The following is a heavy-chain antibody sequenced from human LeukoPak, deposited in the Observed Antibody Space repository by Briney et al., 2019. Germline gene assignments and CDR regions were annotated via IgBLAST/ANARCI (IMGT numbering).Heavy chain of an antibody. CDR1: GFTFSTYE. CDR3: AREGYNYPYYYYGVDV. Sequence: PGGSLRLSCAASGFTFSTYEMNWVRQAPGKGLEWVSYISSSGSTIYYADSVKGRFTISRDNAKNSLYLQMNSLRAEDTALYYCAREGYNYPYYYYGVDVWGQGTTVTVSS. V-gene: IGHV3-48*03. CDR2: ISSSGSTI. D-gene: IGHD5-18*01. J-gene: IGHJ6*02.